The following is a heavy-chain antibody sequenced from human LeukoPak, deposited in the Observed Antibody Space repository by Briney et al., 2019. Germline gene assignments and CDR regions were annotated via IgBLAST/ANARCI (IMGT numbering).Heavy chain of an antibody. J-gene: IGHJ4*02. V-gene: IGHV4-34*01. CDR2: INHSGST. Sequence: PSETLSLTCAVYGGPFSGYYWSWIRQPPGKGLEWIGEINHSGSTNYNPSLKSRVTISVDTSKNQFSLKLSSVTAADTAVYYCARGRGRKFGELLAYYFDYWGQGTLVTVSS. D-gene: IGHD3-10*01. CDR3: ARGRGRKFGELLAYYFDY. CDR1: GGPFSGYY.